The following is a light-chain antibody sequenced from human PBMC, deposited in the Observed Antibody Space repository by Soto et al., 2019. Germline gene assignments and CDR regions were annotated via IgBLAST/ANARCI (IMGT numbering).Light chain of an antibody. CDR1: SSDVGDSTY. CDR2: DVN. J-gene: IGLJ1*01. Sequence: QSVLAQPGPVSGSPGQLITVSCTGISSDVGDSTYVSWYQQHPGKAPRLIISDVNYRPSGVSPRFSGSKSGNTASLTISGLQPEDEALYFCTSYSRGPLYVFGNGTKVTVL. CDR3: TSYSRGPLYV. V-gene: IGLV2-14*03.